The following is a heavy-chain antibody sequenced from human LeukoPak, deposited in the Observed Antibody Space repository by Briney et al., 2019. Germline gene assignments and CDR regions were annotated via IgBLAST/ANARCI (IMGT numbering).Heavy chain of an antibody. CDR1: GFSLNTTTLG. CDR2: LFWDDDS. J-gene: IGHJ4*02. D-gene: IGHD4-23*01. Sequence: SGPTLVKPTQTLTLTCTFSGFSLNTTTLGVGWIRQPPGKALEWLAHLFWDDDSRLSPSLESRLTITKDTSKNQVVLTMTDMDPVDTATYYCAHATNSHFDYWGQGTLVTVSS. CDR3: AHATNSHFDY. V-gene: IGHV2-5*02.